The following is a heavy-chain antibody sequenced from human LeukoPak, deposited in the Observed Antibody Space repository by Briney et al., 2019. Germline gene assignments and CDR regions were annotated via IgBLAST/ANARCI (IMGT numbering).Heavy chain of an antibody. CDR3: ARLSYGSGSPYFDY. CDR2: IYYSGST. CDR1: GGSISSSSYY. V-gene: IGHV4-39*01. D-gene: IGHD3-10*01. Sequence: PSETLSLTCTVSGGSISSSSYYWGWIRQPPGKGLEWIGSIYYSGSTYYNPSLKSRVTISVDTSKNQFSLKLSSVTAADTAVYYCARLSYGSGSPYFDYWGQGTLVTVSS. J-gene: IGHJ4*02.